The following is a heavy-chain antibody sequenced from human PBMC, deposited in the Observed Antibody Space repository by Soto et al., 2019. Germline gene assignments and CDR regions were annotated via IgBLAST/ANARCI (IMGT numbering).Heavy chain of an antibody. CDR3: GRGPSPRAPAGGTPYYYAMDV. Sequence: ASVKVSCKAPADTFTSYYIHWVRQAPGHGLEWMGIINPNGGSTRFAQTFQGRITMTTDTSTSTVYMELRSLRSDDTAVYYCGRGPSPRAPAGGTPYYYAMDVWGQGTTVTVSS. V-gene: IGHV1-46*01. CDR2: INPNGGST. D-gene: IGHD6-13*01. J-gene: IGHJ6*02. CDR1: ADTFTSYY.